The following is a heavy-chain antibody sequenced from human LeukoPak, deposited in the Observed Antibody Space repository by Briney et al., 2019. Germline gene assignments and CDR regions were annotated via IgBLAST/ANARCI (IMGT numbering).Heavy chain of an antibody. CDR1: GYTFTSHD. V-gene: IGHV1-18*01. Sequence: ASVKVSCKTSGYTFTSHDMSWVRQAPGQGLEWMGWISAYNGNTNYAQKFQGRVSMTTDTSTTTGYMELRSLRSDDTAVYYCARLAVAGERTDYWGQGTMVTVSS. D-gene: IGHD6-19*01. CDR3: ARLAVAGERTDY. CDR2: ISAYNGNT. J-gene: IGHJ4*02.